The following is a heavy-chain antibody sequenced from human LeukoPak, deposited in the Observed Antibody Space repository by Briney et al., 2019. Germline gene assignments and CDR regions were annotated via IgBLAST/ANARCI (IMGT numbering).Heavy chain of an antibody. D-gene: IGHD1-26*01. V-gene: IGHV3-30-3*01. CDR3: AREVGTSHRFDY. CDR2: ISYDGSNK. J-gene: IGHJ4*02. Sequence: GGSLILSCAASGFTFSSYAMHWVRQTPGKGLEWVAFISYDGSNKYYPDSVKGRFTISRDNSKNTLYLQMSSLRSEDTAVYYCAREVGTSHRFDYWGQGTLVTVSS. CDR1: GFTFSSYA.